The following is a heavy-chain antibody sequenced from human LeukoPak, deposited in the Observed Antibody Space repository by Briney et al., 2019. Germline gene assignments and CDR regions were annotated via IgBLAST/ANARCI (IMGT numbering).Heavy chain of an antibody. CDR2: ISGRSSHI. CDR1: GFTFSDCD. D-gene: IGHD4-11*01. J-gene: IGHJ5*02. V-gene: IGHV3-21*06. CDR3: TRAFPPLRTATAGDL. Sequence: GGPLSLACTGSGFTFSDCDMNWVRQAPGKGLEWVSSISGRSSHIYYADSIKGRFTISRDNAKNSLYLQMNSLRDEDTAVYYCTRAFPPLRTATAGDLWGQGTLVTVSS.